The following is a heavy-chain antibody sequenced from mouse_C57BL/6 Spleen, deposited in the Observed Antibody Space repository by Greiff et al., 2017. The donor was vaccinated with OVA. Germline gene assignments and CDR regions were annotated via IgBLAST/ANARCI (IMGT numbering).Heavy chain of an antibody. CDR3: VHSNYDEAMDD. D-gene: IGHD2-5*01. CDR1: GFTLTDYY. Sequence: VQLQESGAELVKPGASVKLSCTASGFTLTDYYMHWVQQRPEQGLEWIGRIDPEDGDTKYAPQFQGKATIPADTSSNTAYLQLSSLTSEDTAVYYGVHSNYDEAMDDWGQGTSVTVSS. J-gene: IGHJ4*01. CDR2: IDPEDGDT. V-gene: IGHV14-2*01.